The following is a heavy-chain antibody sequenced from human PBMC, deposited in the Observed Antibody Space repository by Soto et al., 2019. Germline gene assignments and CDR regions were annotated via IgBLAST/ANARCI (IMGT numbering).Heavy chain of an antibody. CDR1: GGSISSAGYS. Sequence: QLQLQESGSGLVKPSQTLSLTCAVSGGSISSAGYSWSWIRQPPGKGLEWIGYIYHGSTYSNPSLRSRVTISVGRSKNHFSLRLSSVTAADTAVYYCARAGYCTNGVCYTPVDYWGQGTLVTVSS. D-gene: IGHD2-8*01. J-gene: IGHJ4*02. V-gene: IGHV4-30-2*01. CDR2: IYHGST. CDR3: ARAGYCTNGVCYTPVDY.